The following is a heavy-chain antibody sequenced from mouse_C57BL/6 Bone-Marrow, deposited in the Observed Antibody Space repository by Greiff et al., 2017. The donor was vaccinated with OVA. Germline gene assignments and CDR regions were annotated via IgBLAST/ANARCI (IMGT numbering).Heavy chain of an antibody. J-gene: IGHJ4*01. CDR3: TRDGYYAMDY. V-gene: IGHV5-9-1*02. D-gene: IGHD2-3*01. CDR1: GFTFSSYA. CDR2: ISSGGDYT. Sequence: EVKLMESGEGLVKPGGSLKLSCAASGFTFSSYAMSWVRQTPEKRLEWVAYISSGGDYTYYADNVKGRFTISRDNARNTLYLQMSSLKSEDTAMYYCTRDGYYAMDYWGQGTSVTVSS.